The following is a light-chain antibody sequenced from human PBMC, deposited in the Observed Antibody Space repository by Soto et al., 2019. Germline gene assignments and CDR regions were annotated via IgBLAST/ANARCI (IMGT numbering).Light chain of an antibody. J-gene: IGKJ1*01. CDR2: AAS. V-gene: IGKV1-12*01. Sequence: EIQMTQSPSSVSASVGDRVTITCRASQSIGDRLAWFQQKPGKAPQFLIQAASNLQSGVPSRFSGSGSGTEFILSINSLQPEDIATYYCLQVSSFPRTFGQGTKVDI. CDR3: LQVSSFPRT. CDR1: QSIGDR.